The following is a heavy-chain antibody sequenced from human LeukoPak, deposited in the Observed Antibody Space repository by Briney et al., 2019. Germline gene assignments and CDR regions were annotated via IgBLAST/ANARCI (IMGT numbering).Heavy chain of an antibody. V-gene: IGHV4-34*01. D-gene: IGHD1-26*01. J-gene: IGHJ4*02. Sequence: SETLSFTCAVYGGSLSGYYWSSIPHPPGKGLEWIGEINHSGSTNYNPSLTRRVTISLDASKKQFSRKFSSVTAADTAVYYCARVTKWELRSLDYWGQGTLVTVSS. CDR3: ARVTKWELRSLDY. CDR1: GGSLSGYY. CDR2: INHSGST.